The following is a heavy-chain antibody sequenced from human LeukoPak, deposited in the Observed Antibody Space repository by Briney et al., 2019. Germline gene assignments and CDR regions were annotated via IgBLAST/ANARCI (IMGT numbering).Heavy chain of an antibody. CDR3: ARPAKGAYFYYYMDV. J-gene: IGHJ6*03. D-gene: IGHD2-2*01. V-gene: IGHV1-18*01. Sequence: ASVKVSCKTSTYSLPTYGITWARQAPGQGLEGMGWISSYNGNTQYAQNFQGRLSLTTDTSTNTAHPELRGLRSNDTAVYFCARPAKGAYFYYYMDVWGQGSTVTVSS. CDR2: ISSYNGNT. CDR1: TYSLPTYG.